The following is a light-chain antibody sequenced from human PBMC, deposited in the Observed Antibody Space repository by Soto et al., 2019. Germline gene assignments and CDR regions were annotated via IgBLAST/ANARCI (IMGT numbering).Light chain of an antibody. Sequence: DIQMTQSPSSLSASVGDRVTLTCRASQSTSTFLHWYQQKPGKAPKLLIYAASNLQSGVPSRFSGSGSGTDFTLTISRLEPEDFAVYYCQQYGHSPRTFGQGTKVDIK. CDR1: QSTSTF. J-gene: IGKJ1*01. CDR2: AAS. V-gene: IGKV1-39*01. CDR3: QQYGHSPRT.